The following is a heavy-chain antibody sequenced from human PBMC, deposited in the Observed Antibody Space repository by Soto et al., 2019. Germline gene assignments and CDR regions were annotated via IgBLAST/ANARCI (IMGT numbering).Heavy chain of an antibody. D-gene: IGHD4-17*01. J-gene: IGHJ4*02. CDR2: ISPTGGST. V-gene: IGHV1-46*03. CDR3: ARVFHDYRFDS. Sequence: QVQLVQSGAEVKKPGASVRVSCRASAYTFTTSYVHWLRQAPGQGIEWMGLISPTGGSTAYAQEFQGRVTMTRETSTSTLFMDLNSLTFEDAAVYYCARVFHDYRFDSWGQGTLVTVSS. CDR1: AYTFTTSY.